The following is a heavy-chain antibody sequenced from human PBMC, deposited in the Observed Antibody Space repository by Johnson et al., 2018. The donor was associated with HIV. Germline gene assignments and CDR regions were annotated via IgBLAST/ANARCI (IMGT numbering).Heavy chain of an antibody. Sequence: VQLVESGGGLVQPRGSLRLSCAASGFIVRSNYMNWVRQAPGKGLEWVSVIYSGGDTYYSDSVMGRFTISRDTSKNTLYLQMNSLRGDDTAVYYCTRVSSTSWALDIWGQGTLVTVSS. D-gene: IGHD2-15*01. J-gene: IGHJ3*02. CDR1: GFIVRSNY. V-gene: IGHV3-66*01. CDR2: IYSGGDT. CDR3: TRVSSTSWALDI.